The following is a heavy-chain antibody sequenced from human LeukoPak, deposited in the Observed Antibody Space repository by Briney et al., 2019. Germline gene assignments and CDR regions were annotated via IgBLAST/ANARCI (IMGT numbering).Heavy chain of an antibody. CDR2: ISSSSSYI. CDR3: ARASPPRGAFDI. CDR1: GFTFSSSS. J-gene: IGHJ3*02. Sequence: GGSLRLSCAASGFTFSSSSMNWVRQAPGTGLEWVSSISSSSSYIYYADSVKGRFTISRDNAKNSLYLQMNSLRAEDTAVYYCARASPPRGAFDIWGQGTMVTVSS. V-gene: IGHV3-21*01.